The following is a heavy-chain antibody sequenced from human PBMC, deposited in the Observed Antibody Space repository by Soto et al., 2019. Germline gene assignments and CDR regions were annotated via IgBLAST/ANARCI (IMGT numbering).Heavy chain of an antibody. J-gene: IGHJ4*02. CDR3: ATIIPPSHIPGFDY. Sequence: PGGSLRLSCVASEFSFSNLWMTWVRQASGKGLEFLATINPDGSETYYVESVKGRFTISRDNAKNSVYLQMSNLRPEDTAVYFCATIIPPSHIPGFDYWGQGALVTVSS. CDR1: EFSFSNLW. V-gene: IGHV3-7*01. D-gene: IGHD3-3*01. CDR2: INPDGSET.